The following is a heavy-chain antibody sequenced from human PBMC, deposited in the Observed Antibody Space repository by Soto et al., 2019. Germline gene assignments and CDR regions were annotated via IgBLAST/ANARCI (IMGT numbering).Heavy chain of an antibody. J-gene: IGHJ2*01. V-gene: IGHV3-23*01. CDR3: AKVASSGITSFDL. CDR2: ISGSGGST. CDR1: GFTFSSYA. D-gene: IGHD3-3*01. Sequence: GGSLRLSCAASGFTFSSYAMSWVRQAPGKGLEWVSTISGSGGSTYYADSVKGRFTISRDNSKNTLYLQMNSLRAEDTALYYCAKVASSGITSFDLWGRGTLVTVSS.